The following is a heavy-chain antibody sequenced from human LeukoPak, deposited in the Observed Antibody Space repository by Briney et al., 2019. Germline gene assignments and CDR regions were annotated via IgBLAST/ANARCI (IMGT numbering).Heavy chain of an antibody. J-gene: IGHJ4*02. CDR2: IYPGDSDT. CDR1: GYSFTSYW. D-gene: IGHD6-13*01. CDR3: ASLLAAAGTFFDY. Sequence: VEXXKISCKGSGYSFTSYWIGWVRQMPGKGLEWMGIIYPGDSDTRYSPSFQGQVTISADKSISTAYLQWSSLKASDTAMYYCASLLAAAGTFFDYWGQGTLVTVSS. V-gene: IGHV5-51*01.